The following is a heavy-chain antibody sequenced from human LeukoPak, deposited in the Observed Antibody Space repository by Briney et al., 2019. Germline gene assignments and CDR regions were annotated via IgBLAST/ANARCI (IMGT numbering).Heavy chain of an antibody. CDR2: INHTGST. D-gene: IGHD3-10*01. V-gene: IGHV4-34*01. J-gene: IGHJ4*02. CDR3: ARTITIRGLTFDY. CDR1: GGSFSGYY. Sequence: PSETLSLTCAVYGGSFSGYYWSWIRQPPGKGLEWIGDINHTGSTNYNPSLKSRVTISVDTSKNQFSLKLSSVTAADTAVYYCARTITIRGLTFDYWGQGTLVTVSS.